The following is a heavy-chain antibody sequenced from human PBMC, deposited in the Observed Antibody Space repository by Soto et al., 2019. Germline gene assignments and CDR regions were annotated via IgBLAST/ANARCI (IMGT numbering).Heavy chain of an antibody. J-gene: IGHJ4*02. CDR1: GFLVSRNY. CDR3: ARDPYTSDWAPNLDY. D-gene: IGHD6-19*01. V-gene: IGHV3-66*01. Sequence: PGGSLRLSCEASGFLVSRNYLNWVRQAPGKGLEWVSGIYSGGSTYYADSVRGRFTMSGDKSKNTIYLQMNSLRAGDTAVYYCARDPYTSDWAPNLDYWGQGTLVTVSS. CDR2: IYSGGST.